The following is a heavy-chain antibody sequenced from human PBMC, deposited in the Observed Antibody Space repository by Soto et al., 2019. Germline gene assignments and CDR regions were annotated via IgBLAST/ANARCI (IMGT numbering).Heavy chain of an antibody. J-gene: IGHJ4*02. D-gene: IGHD5-18*01. V-gene: IGHV3-48*01. Sequence: EVQLVESGGGLVQPGGSLRLSCAASGFTFSSYSMNWVRQAPGEGLEWVSYISSNSGAIYYADTVKGRFTMSRDNDKNSLYLQMNSLRGEDTAVYYCARGYNYGYGFVDYWGQGTLVIVSS. CDR1: GFTFSSYS. CDR2: ISSNSGAI. CDR3: ARGYNYGYGFVDY.